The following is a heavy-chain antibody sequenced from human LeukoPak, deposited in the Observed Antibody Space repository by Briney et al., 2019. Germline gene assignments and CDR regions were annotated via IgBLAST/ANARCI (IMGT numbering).Heavy chain of an antibody. CDR1: GGSFSGYY. D-gene: IGHD1-1*01. Sequence: SETLSLTCAVYGGSFSGYYWSWIRQPPGKGLEWIGEINHSGSTNYNPSLKSRVTIPVDTSKNQFSLKLSSVTAADTAVYYCARDDNNDANDYWGQGTLVTVSS. V-gene: IGHV4-34*01. J-gene: IGHJ4*02. CDR3: ARDDNNDANDY. CDR2: INHSGST.